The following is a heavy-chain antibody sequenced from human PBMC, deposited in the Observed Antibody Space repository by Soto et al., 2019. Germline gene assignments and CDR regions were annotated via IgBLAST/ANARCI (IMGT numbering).Heavy chain of an antibody. CDR2: ISAYNGNT. D-gene: IGHD4-17*01. J-gene: IGHJ4*02. V-gene: IGHV1-18*01. CDR3: ARDMSLVTTTTFDY. Sequence: ASVKVSCKASGYTFTSYHITWVRQAPGQGLEWMGWISAYNGNTNYAQKLQGRVTMTTDTSTSTAYMELRSLRSDDTAVYYCARDMSLVTTTTFDYWGQGTLVTVSS. CDR1: GYTFTSYH.